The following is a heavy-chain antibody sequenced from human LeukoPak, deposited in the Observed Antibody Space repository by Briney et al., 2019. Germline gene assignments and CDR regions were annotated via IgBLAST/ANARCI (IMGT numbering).Heavy chain of an antibody. V-gene: IGHV4-34*01. CDR2: IYNSGST. D-gene: IGHD1-14*01. J-gene: IGHJ4*02. CDR3: ARNTTDTAFEN. Sequence: PSETLSLTCGVSGGSFSGYFWTWIRQPPGKGLEWIGSIYNSGSTSYNPSLKSRVTISVDTSKNQFSLKVNSVTAADTAIYYCARNTTDTAFENWGPGTLVTVSS. CDR1: GGSFSGYF.